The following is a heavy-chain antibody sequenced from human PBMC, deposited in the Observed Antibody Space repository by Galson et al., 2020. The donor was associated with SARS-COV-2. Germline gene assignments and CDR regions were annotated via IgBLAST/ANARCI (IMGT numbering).Heavy chain of an antibody. CDR2: IYYSGST. V-gene: IGHV4-39*01. CDR1: GGSINSSIYY. Sequence: SETLSLTCTVSGGSINSSIYYWGWIRQPPGKGLEWIGSIYYSGSTYYNPSLKSRVTISVDTSKNQFSLKLSSVTAADTAVYYCASSMPDCSGGSCYSYYYYGMDVWGQGTTVTVSS. J-gene: IGHJ6*02. CDR3: ASSMPDCSGGSCYSYYYYGMDV. D-gene: IGHD2-15*01.